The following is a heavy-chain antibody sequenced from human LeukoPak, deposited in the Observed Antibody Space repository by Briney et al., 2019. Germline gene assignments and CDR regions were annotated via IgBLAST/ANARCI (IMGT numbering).Heavy chain of an antibody. V-gene: IGHV3-74*03. J-gene: IGHJ4*02. CDR3: ARDSDWILFDG. CDR2: VNREGTNT. D-gene: IGHD2-2*03. CDR1: GFTLNTNW. Sequence: GGSLRLSSAASGFTLNTNWMHWVAPAQGKRLVWGARVNREGTNTAYAASVKGRFIISRENSKNTLYLQMKNLRAEDTAVYYCARDSDWILFDGWGQRTPVTASS.